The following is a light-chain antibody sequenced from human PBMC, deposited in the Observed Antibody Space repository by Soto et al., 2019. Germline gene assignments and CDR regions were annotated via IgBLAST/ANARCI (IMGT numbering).Light chain of an antibody. CDR2: GNS. J-gene: IGLJ2*01. V-gene: IGLV1-40*01. CDR1: SSNIGAGYD. CDR3: QSYDSSLSGYVV. Sequence: QPVLTQPPSVSGAPGQRVTISCTGSSSNIGAGYDVHWYQQLPGTAPKLLIYGNSNRPSGVPDRFSSSKSGTSASLAITGLQAEDEADYYCQSYDSSLSGYVVFGGGTKLTVL.